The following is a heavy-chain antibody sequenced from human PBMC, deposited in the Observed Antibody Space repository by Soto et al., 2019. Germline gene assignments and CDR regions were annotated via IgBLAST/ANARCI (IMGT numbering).Heavy chain of an antibody. J-gene: IGHJ4*02. CDR3: ARDLDEMIAEAGNGGSGFDY. CDR1: GFTFSSYA. V-gene: IGHV3-30-3*01. D-gene: IGHD6-13*01. CDR2: ISYDGSNK. Sequence: GGSLRLSCAASGFTFSSYAMHWVRQAPGKGLEWVAVISYDGSNKYYADSVKGRFTISRDNSKNTLYLQMNSLRAEDTAVYYCARDLDEMIAEAGNGGSGFDYWGQGTLVTVSS.